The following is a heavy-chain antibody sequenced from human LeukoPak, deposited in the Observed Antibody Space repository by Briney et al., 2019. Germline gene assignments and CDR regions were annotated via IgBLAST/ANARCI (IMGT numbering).Heavy chain of an antibody. CDR2: ISSSGSTI. CDR3: ARDRPDDAFDI. Sequence: GGSLRLSCAASGFTFSDYYMSWIRQAPGKGLEWVSYISSSGSTIYYADSVKGRFTVSRDNAKNSLYLQMNSLRAEDTAVCYCARDRPDDAFDIWGQGTMVTVSS. CDR1: GFTFSDYY. J-gene: IGHJ3*02. V-gene: IGHV3-11*04.